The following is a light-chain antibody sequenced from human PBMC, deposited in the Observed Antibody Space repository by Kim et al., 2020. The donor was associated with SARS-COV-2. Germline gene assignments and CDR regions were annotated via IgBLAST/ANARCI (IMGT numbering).Light chain of an antibody. J-gene: IGKJ5*01. V-gene: IGKV3-15*01. CDR3: QQYAYWRA. CDR1: QRISSS. CDR2: GAS. Sequence: SLPPGERATLSCRASQRISSSLAWYQQKPGQAPRVLIYGASARATGIPARFSGSGSGTEFTLTISNLQSEDFAVYYCQQYAYWRAFGQGTRLEIK.